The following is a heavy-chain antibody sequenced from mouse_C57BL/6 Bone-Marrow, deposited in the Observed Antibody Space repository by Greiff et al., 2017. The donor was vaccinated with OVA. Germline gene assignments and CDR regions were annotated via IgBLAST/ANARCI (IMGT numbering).Heavy chain of an antibody. V-gene: IGHV14-4*01. J-gene: IGHJ1*03. D-gene: IGHD1-1*01. CDR1: GFNIKDDY. CDR3: TLFTTVVDHWYFDV. CDR2: IDPENGDT. Sequence: EVQGVESGAELVRPGASVKLSCTASGFNIKDDYMHWVKQRPEQGLEWIGWIDPENGDTEYASKFQGKATITADTSSNTAYLQLSSLTSEDTAVYYCTLFTTVVDHWYFDVWGTGTTVTVSS.